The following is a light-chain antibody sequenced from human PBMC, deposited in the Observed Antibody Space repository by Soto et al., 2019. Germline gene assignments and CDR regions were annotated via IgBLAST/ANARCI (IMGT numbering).Light chain of an antibody. J-gene: IGKJ3*01. CDR3: QKYGSSPFT. CDR1: QDVRSN. V-gene: IGKV3-20*01. Sequence: EIVMTQSPATLSASPGERATLSCRASQDVRSNLAWYQQQPAQAPRLIIYGASSRGTGIPARFSGSASGKDSPTTISRLEPEAFAVYYCQKYGSSPFTFGPGTKVDI. CDR2: GAS.